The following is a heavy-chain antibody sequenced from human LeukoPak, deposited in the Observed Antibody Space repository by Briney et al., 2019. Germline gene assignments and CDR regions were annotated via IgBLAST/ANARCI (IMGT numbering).Heavy chain of an antibody. Sequence: PGGSLRLSCAASGFTFSNYAMTWVRQAPGKGLEWVSAISGSGGSTYYRDSVKGRFTISRDNSKNTLYLQMNNLRADDTAVYYCAKENFDWKRIPYFDYMGQGTLATVSS. J-gene: IGHJ4*02. V-gene: IGHV3-23*01. CDR2: ISGSGGST. D-gene: IGHD3-9*01. CDR3: AKENFDWKRIPYFDY. CDR1: GFTFSNYA.